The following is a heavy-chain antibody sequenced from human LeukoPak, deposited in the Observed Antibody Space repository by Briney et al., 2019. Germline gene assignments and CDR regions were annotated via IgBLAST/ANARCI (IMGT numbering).Heavy chain of an antibody. CDR3: AKDKTRGRGVITGGLDY. Sequence: GGSLRLSCAASGFTFDDYAIHWVRQAPGKGLEWVSGINWNSGDTGYADSVKGRFTISRDNAKNSLYLQMNSLRAEDTALYYCAKDKTRGRGVITGGLDYWGQGTLVTVSS. J-gene: IGHJ4*02. CDR1: GFTFDDYA. D-gene: IGHD3-10*01. V-gene: IGHV3-9*01. CDR2: INWNSGDT.